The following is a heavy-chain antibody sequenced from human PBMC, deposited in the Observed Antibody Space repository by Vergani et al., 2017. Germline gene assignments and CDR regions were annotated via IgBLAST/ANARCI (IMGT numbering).Heavy chain of an antibody. J-gene: IGHJ5*02. CDR1: GGSIISSYY. V-gene: IGHV4-59*01. Sequence: QVQLQESGPGLVKPPGTLSLTCAVSGGSIISSYYWSWIRQPPGKGLEWIGYIYYSGSTNYNPSLKSRVTISVDTSKNQFSLKLSSVTAADTAVYYCARDSGYSSSWGNWFDPWGQGTLVTVSS. D-gene: IGHD6-13*01. CDR2: IYYSGST. CDR3: ARDSGYSSSWGNWFDP.